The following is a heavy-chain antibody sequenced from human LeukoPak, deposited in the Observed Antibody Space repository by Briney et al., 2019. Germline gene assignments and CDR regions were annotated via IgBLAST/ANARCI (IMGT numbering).Heavy chain of an antibody. Sequence: GGSLRLSCAASGFTFSSYAMSWVRQAPGKGLVWVSRINPDGSWASYADSVKGRFTISRDNAKNTLNLQMNSLRVEDTAVYYCVRASSGSHGDYWGQGTLVTVSS. CDR3: VRASSGSHGDY. D-gene: IGHD1-26*01. V-gene: IGHV3-74*01. J-gene: IGHJ4*02. CDR1: GFTFSSYA. CDR2: INPDGSWA.